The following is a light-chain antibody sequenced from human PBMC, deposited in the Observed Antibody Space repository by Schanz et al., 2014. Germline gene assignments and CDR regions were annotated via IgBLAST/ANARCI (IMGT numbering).Light chain of an antibody. CDR2: AAS. V-gene: IGKV1-39*01. J-gene: IGKJ3*01. CDR1: QSISNY. Sequence: DIQMTQSPSSLSASVGDRVTITCRASQSISNYLNWYQQKPGKAPNLLIYAASSLQSGVPSRFSGSGSGTDFTLTISSLQPEDFATYYCQQSNSLPFTFGPGTIVDIK. CDR3: QQSNSLPFT.